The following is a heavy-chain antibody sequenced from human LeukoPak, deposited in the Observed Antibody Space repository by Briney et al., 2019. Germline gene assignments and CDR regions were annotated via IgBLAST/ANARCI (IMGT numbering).Heavy chain of an antibody. CDR1: GFTLRSNY. D-gene: IGHD3-22*01. J-gene: IGHJ4*02. V-gene: IGHV3-66*01. CDR3: ARDSSGCFDY. CDR2: IYSGGST. Sequence: GGSLRLSCAASGFTLRSNYMRWVRQAPGKGVEGVAVIYSGGSTYYPDSVKGRFTISRDNSKNTLYLQMNSLRAEDTAVYYCARDSSGCFDYWGQGTLVTVSS.